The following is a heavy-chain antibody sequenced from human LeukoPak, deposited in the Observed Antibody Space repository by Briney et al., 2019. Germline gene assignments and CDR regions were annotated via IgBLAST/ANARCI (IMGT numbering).Heavy chain of an antibody. V-gene: IGHV3-21*01. CDR2: ISSSSSYI. CDR1: GFTFSSYS. CDR3: ARCSSSWYYFDY. Sequence: PGGSLRLSCAASGFTFSSYSMNWVRQAPGKGLEWVSSISSSSSYIYYADSVKGRFTISRDNAKNSLYLQMNSLRAEVTAVYYCARCSSSWYYFDYWGQGTLVTVSS. J-gene: IGHJ4*02. D-gene: IGHD6-13*01.